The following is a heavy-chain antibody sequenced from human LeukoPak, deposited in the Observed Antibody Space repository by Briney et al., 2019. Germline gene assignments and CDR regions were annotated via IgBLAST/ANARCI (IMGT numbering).Heavy chain of an antibody. CDR1: GNSFTGYW. CDR2: IYPGDSDT. D-gene: IGHD5-18*01. CDR3: ARGTGGYSSGFDY. V-gene: IGHV5-51*01. J-gene: IGHJ4*02. Sequence: GESLKISCKGSGNSFTGYWIGWVRQMPGKGLEWMGIIYPGDSDTRYSPSFQGQVTFSADKSISTAYLQWSSLKASVTAMYYCARGTGGYSSGFDYWGQGTLVTVSS.